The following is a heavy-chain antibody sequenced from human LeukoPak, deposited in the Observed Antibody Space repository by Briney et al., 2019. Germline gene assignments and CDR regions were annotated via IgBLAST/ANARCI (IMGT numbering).Heavy chain of an antibody. CDR3: ARDLPELGIGGWYFDL. Sequence: ASVKVSCKASGYTFTSYGISWVRQAPGQGLEWMGWISAYNGNTNYAQKLQGRVTMTTDTSTSTAYMELRSLRSDDTAVYYCARDLPELGIGGWYFDLWGRGTLVTVSS. D-gene: IGHD7-27*01. V-gene: IGHV1-18*01. CDR2: ISAYNGNT. CDR1: GYTFTSYG. J-gene: IGHJ2*01.